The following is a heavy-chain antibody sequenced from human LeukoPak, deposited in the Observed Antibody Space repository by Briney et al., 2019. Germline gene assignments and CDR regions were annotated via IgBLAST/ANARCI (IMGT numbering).Heavy chain of an antibody. CDR2: IIPMFGTA. CDR3: ARDGDSSGWYEVHY. J-gene: IGHJ4*02. CDR1: GGTFSSYA. Sequence: ASVKLSCKASGGTFSSYAISWVRQAPGQGLEWMGRIIPMFGTANYAQKFQGRVTITTDESTSTAYVELSSLRSEDTAVYYCARDGDSSGWYEVHYWGQGTLVTVSS. V-gene: IGHV1-69*05. D-gene: IGHD6-19*01.